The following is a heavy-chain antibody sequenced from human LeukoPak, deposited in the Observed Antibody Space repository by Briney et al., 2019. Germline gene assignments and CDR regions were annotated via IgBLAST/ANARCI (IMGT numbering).Heavy chain of an antibody. D-gene: IGHD3-10*01. J-gene: IGHJ5*02. CDR1: GYTFTGYY. V-gene: IGHV1-2*02. CDR2: INPNSGGT. Sequence: ASVKVSCKASGYTFTGYYMHWVRQAPGQGLEWMGWINPNSGGTNYAQKFQGRVTMTRDTSISTAYMELSRLRSDDTAVYYCARVGTGILPRSSGFDPWGQGTLVTVSS. CDR3: ARVGTGILPRSSGFDP.